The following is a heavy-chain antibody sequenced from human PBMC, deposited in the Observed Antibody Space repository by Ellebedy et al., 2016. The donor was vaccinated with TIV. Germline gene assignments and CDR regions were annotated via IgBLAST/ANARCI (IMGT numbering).Heavy chain of an antibody. CDR1: GFTFANYW. CDR2: ISGSGSRT. V-gene: IGHV3-23*01. D-gene: IGHD3-3*01. Sequence: GGSLRLXXAGSGFTFANYWMNWVRQTPGKGLEWVSDISGSGSRTYYGDSVKGRFTISRDNSKNTLYLQMDSLRVEDTAVYYCAKAKSASSYDSWGQGTLVTVSS. CDR3: AKAKSASSYDS. J-gene: IGHJ5*01.